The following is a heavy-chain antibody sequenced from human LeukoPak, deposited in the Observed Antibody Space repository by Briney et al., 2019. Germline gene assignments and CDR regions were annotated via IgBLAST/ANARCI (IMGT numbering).Heavy chain of an antibody. V-gene: IGHV3-23*01. Sequence: GGSLRLSCAASGFTFSSYAMNWVRQAPGKGLEWVSAISGSGGSTYYADSVKGRFTISRDNSKNTLYLQMNSLRAEDTAVYYCAKGQAVAGTFYYYYYGMDVWGKGTTVTVSS. CDR1: GFTFSSYA. CDR2: ISGSGGST. D-gene: IGHD6-19*01. J-gene: IGHJ6*04. CDR3: AKGQAVAGTFYYYYYGMDV.